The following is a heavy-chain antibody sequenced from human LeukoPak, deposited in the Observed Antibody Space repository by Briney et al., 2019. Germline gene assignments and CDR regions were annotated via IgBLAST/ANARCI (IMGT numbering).Heavy chain of an antibody. V-gene: IGHV3-7*03. J-gene: IGHJ4*02. CDR1: GFIFNSHW. CDR2: IREDGSEK. CDR3: ARDSRYSRGVGDFDY. D-gene: IGHD5-18*01. Sequence: PGGSLRLSCGASGFIFNSHWMSWVRQARGKGLEWVANIREDGSEKYYVDSVKGRFTISRDNAKNSLFLQMNSLRADDTAVYYCARDSRYSRGVGDFDYWGQGTLVIVSS.